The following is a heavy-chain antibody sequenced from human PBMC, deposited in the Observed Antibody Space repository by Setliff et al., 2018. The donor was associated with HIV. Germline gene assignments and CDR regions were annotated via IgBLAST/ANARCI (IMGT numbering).Heavy chain of an antibody. D-gene: IGHD6-19*01. CDR2: IIPIFGTA. CDR1: GGTFSSYA. J-gene: IGHJ3*02. CDR3: ARVGAVAGRSAFDI. Sequence: SVKVSCKASGGTFSSYAISWVRQAPGQGLEWMGGIIPIFGTANYAQKFQGRVTITADESTSTAYMELSSLRSEDTAVYYCARVGAVAGRSAFDIWGQGTMVTISS. V-gene: IGHV1-69*13.